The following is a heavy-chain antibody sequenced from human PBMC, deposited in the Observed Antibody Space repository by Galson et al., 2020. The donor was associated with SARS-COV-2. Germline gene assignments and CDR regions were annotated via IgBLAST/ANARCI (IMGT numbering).Heavy chain of an antibody. CDR3: ARSPPASTSATSIYFDH. J-gene: IGHJ4*02. CDR2: LATSSTYI. V-gene: IGHV3-21*01. Sequence: GGSLRLSCAASGFAFSSYTMNWVRQAPGKGLEWVASLATSSTYIYHADSLQGRFTISRDNAENSLYLQMNSLRAEDTAVYYCARSPPASTSATSIYFDHWGQGTLVTVSS. CDR1: GFAFSSYT.